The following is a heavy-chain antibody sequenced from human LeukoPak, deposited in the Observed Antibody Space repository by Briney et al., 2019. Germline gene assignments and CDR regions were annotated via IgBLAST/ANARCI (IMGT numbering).Heavy chain of an antibody. D-gene: IGHD3-22*01. CDR1: GFTFSSYA. CDR2: ISYDGSNK. Sequence: PGGSLRLSCAASGFTFSSYAMHWVRQAPGKGLEWVAVISYDGSNKYYADSVKGRFTISRDNSKNSLYLQMNSLRAEDTAVYYCARSSGYYRFDGYWGQGTLVTVSS. J-gene: IGHJ4*02. V-gene: IGHV3-30-3*01. CDR3: ARSSGYYRFDGY.